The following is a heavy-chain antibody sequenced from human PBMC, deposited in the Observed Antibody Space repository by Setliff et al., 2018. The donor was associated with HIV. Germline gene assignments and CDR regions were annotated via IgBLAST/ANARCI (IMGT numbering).Heavy chain of an antibody. V-gene: IGHV4-34*01. Sequence: PSETLSLTCGVSGGSFSGHYWSWIRQTPGKGLEWIGEVHYSGRTAYNPSLQSRVAISVDMYRNQFFLRLASVTAADTSVYYCARHRAQRGSGTYYDDWFDPWGQGTLVTVSS. D-gene: IGHD3-10*01. CDR2: VHYSGRT. CDR3: ARHRAQRGSGTYYDDWFDP. J-gene: IGHJ5*02. CDR1: GGSFSGHY.